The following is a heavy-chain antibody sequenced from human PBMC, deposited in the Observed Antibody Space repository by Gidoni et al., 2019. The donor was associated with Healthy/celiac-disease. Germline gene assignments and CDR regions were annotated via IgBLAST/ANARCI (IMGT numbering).Heavy chain of an antibody. CDR3: ARDSSGYYPRWFDP. D-gene: IGHD3-22*01. Sequence: QVQLVESGGGVVQPGRSLRLSCAASGFTFSSYGMHWVRQAPGKGLEWVAVIGYDGSNKYYADSVKGRFTISRDNSKNTLYLQMNSLRAEDTAVYYCARDSSGYYPRWFDPWGQGTLVTVSS. J-gene: IGHJ5*02. CDR2: IGYDGSNK. V-gene: IGHV3-33*01. CDR1: GFTFSSYG.